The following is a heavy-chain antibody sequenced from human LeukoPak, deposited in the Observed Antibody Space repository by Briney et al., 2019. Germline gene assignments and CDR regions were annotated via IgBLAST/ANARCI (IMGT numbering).Heavy chain of an antibody. Sequence: SETLSLTCTVSGGSISSYYWSWIRQPPGKGLEWIGYIYYSGSTNYNPSLKSRVTISVDTSKNQFSLKLSSVTAADTAVYYCARETPYSSSGIGFHYWGQGTLVTVSS. D-gene: IGHD6-13*01. CDR2: IYYSGST. CDR3: ARETPYSSSGIGFHY. J-gene: IGHJ4*02. CDR1: GGSISSYY. V-gene: IGHV4-59*01.